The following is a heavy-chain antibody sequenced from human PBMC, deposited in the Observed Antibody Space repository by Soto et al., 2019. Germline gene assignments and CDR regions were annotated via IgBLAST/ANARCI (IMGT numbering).Heavy chain of an antibody. CDR1: GGSISSYY. J-gene: IGHJ6*02. D-gene: IGHD3-3*01. V-gene: IGHV4-59*01. CDR2: IYYSGST. CDR3: ARGPHLPSYDFWSGYYPERSYYYYYGMDV. Sequence: SETLSLTCTVSGGSISSYYWSWIRQPPGKGLEWIGYIYYSGSTNYNPSLKSRVTISVDTSKNQFSLKLSSVTAADTAVYYCARGPHLPSYDFWSGYYPERSYYYYYGMDVWGQGTTVTVSS.